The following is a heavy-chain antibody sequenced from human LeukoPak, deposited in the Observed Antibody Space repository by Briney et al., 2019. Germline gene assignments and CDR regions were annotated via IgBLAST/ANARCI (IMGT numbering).Heavy chain of an antibody. D-gene: IGHD3-9*01. CDR2: IYHSGST. Sequence: SETLSLTCAVSGGSISSSNWWSWVRQPPGKGLEWIGEIYHSGSTNHNPSLKSRVTISVDKSKNQFSLKLSSVTAADTAVYYCAREGRYFDWLYFDYWGQGTLVTVSS. J-gene: IGHJ4*02. CDR3: AREGRYFDWLYFDY. CDR1: GGSISSSNW. V-gene: IGHV4-4*02.